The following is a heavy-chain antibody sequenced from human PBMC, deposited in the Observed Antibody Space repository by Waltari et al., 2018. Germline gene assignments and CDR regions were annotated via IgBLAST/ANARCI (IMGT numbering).Heavy chain of an antibody. Sequence: QVQLVQSGAEVKKPGASVKVSCKASGYTFTGYYMPWVRQAPGQGLEWMGRINPNSGGTNYAQKFQGRVTMTRDTSISTAYMELSRLRSDDTAVYYCARATDTKFYYFDYWGQGTLVTVSS. J-gene: IGHJ4*02. V-gene: IGHV1-2*06. CDR3: ARATDTKFYYFDY. CDR1: GYTFTGYY. CDR2: INPNSGGT. D-gene: IGHD5-18*01.